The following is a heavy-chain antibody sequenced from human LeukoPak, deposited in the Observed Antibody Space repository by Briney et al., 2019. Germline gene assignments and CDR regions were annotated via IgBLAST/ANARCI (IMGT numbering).Heavy chain of an antibody. Sequence: GGSLRLSCEASGFTFGSYPMHWVRQTPGKGLEWVAVISSDESNKYYADSMKGRFTISRDNSKNTLYLQMNSLRAEDTAVYYCARDRVQQLTYPGFYGMDVWGQGTTVTVSS. CDR3: ARDRVQQLTYPGFYGMDV. CDR1: GFTFGSYP. J-gene: IGHJ6*02. V-gene: IGHV3-30*04. CDR2: ISSDESNK. D-gene: IGHD6-13*01.